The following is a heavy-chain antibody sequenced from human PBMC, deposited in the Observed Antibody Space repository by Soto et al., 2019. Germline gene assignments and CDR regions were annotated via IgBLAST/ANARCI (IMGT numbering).Heavy chain of an antibody. CDR1: GYTFTSYA. CDR3: ARDISSGWYFQH. Sequence: ASVKVSCKASGYTFTSYAMHWVRQAPGQRLEWMGWINAGNGNTKYSQKFQGRVTITRDTSASTAYMELSSLRSEDTAVYYCARDISSGWYFQHSGNATLVTVLS. J-gene: IGHJ1*01. CDR2: INAGNGNT. V-gene: IGHV1-3*01. D-gene: IGHD6-19*01.